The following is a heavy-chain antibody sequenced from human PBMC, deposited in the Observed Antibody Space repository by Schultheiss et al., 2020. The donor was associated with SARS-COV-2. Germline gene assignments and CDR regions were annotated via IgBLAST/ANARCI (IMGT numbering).Heavy chain of an antibody. V-gene: IGHV4-34*01. CDR2: INHSGST. CDR3: ARRRNGMDV. CDR1: GGSFSGYY. Sequence: SETLSLTCAVYGGSFSGYYWSWIRQPPGKGLEWIGEINHSGSTNYNPSLKSRVTISVDTSKNQFSLKLSSVTAADTAVYYCARRRNGMDVWGQGTTVTVSS. J-gene: IGHJ6*02.